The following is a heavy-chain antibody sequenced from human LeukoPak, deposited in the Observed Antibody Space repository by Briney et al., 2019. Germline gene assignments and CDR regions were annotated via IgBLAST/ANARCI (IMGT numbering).Heavy chain of an antibody. Sequence: SETLSLTCAVYGGSFSGYYWSWIRQPPGKGLEWIGEINHSGSTNYNPSLKSRVTISVDTSKNQFSLKLSSVTAADTAVYYCASDYGDYARAFDIWGQGTMVTVSS. CDR1: GGSFSGYY. J-gene: IGHJ3*02. CDR3: ASDYGDYARAFDI. D-gene: IGHD4-17*01. V-gene: IGHV4-34*01. CDR2: INHSGST.